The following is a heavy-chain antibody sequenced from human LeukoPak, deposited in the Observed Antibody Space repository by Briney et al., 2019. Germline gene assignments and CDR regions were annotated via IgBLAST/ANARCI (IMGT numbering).Heavy chain of an antibody. CDR3: ARRRRIYGDYFVRAFDI. D-gene: IGHD4-17*01. CDR1: GGSISSSSSY. J-gene: IGHJ3*02. V-gene: IGHV4-39*07. Sequence: PSETLSLTCTVSGGSISSSSSYWGWIRQPPGKGLEWIGEINHSGSTYYNPSLKSRVTISLDTSKNQFSLNVSSVTAADTSVYYCARRRRIYGDYFVRAFDIWGQGTMVTVSS. CDR2: INHSGST.